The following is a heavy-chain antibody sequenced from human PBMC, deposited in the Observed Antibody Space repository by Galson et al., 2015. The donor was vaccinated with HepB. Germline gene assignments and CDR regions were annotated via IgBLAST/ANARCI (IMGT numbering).Heavy chain of an antibody. V-gene: IGHV3-21*01. CDR2: ISTSSSYI. J-gene: IGHJ4*02. CDR3: ESHVATTKKIDY. CDR1: GFTVSSHQ. D-gene: IGHD5-12*01. Sequence: SLRISCAASGFTVSSHQMSWARQAPGKGLEWVSSISTSSSYIYYADSVKGSFAMSRDNAKNSLYLQMYSLRAEDTAVYYCESHVATTKKIDYWGQGTLVTVSS.